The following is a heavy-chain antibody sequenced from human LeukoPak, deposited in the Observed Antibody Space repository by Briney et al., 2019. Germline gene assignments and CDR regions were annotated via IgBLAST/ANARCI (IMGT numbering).Heavy chain of an antibody. CDR1: GFTFSSYS. CDR3: ARGAVDTAMVMDF. J-gene: IGHJ4*02. D-gene: IGHD5-18*01. V-gene: IGHV3-48*01. Sequence: GGSLRLSCAASGFTFSSYSMNWVRQGPGKGLEWVSYISSTSSAIYYADFVKGRFTISRDNAKNSLYLQMNSLRAEGTAVYYCARGAVDTAMVMDFWGQGTLVTVSS. CDR2: ISSTSSAI.